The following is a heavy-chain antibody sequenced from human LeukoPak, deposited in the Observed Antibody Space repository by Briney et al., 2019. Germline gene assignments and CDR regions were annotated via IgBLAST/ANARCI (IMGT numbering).Heavy chain of an antibody. V-gene: IGHV1-2*02. CDR3: ARGPTMVRGVIGWFDP. Sequence: ASVKVSCKASGYTFTGYYMNWVRQAPGQGLEWMGWINPNSGGTNYAQKFQGRVTMTRDTSISTAYMELSRLRSDDTAVYYCARGPTMVRGVIGWFDPWGQGTLVTVSS. J-gene: IGHJ5*02. CDR2: INPNSGGT. D-gene: IGHD3-10*01. CDR1: GYTFTGYY.